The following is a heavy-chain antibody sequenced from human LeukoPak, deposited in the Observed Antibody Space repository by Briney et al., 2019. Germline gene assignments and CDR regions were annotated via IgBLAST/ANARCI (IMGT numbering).Heavy chain of an antibody. V-gene: IGHV4-38-2*01. Sequence: SETLSLTCAVSGYSISSGYYWVWIRQPPGKGLEWIATIFHSGSTYFNPSLQSRVTISLDTSKNQFSLKLSPVTAADTALYYCARGDVYSSASDYWGQGTLVTVSS. CDR2: IFHSGST. D-gene: IGHD6-19*01. CDR3: ARGDVYSSASDY. J-gene: IGHJ4*02. CDR1: GYSISSGYY.